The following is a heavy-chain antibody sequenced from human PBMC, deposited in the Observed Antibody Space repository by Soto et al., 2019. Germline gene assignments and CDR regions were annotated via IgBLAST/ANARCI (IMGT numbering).Heavy chain of an antibody. CDR3: AREGIATAGPHFDY. J-gene: IGHJ4*02. D-gene: IGHD6-13*01. Sequence: GGSLRLSCAASGFIFRTYEMNWVRQAPGKGLEWISYISSTDNTIFYADSVKGRFTISRDNAKNSLYLQMNSLRAEDTAVYYCAREGIATAGPHFDYWGQGILVTVSS. CDR1: GFIFRTYE. CDR2: ISSTDNTI. V-gene: IGHV3-48*03.